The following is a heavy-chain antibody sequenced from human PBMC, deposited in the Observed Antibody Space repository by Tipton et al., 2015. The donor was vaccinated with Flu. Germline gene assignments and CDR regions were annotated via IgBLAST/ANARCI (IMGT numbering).Heavy chain of an antibody. CDR2: IHTSAGT. CDR1: GEALGSSYY. V-gene: IGHV4-38-2*02. D-gene: IGHD3-22*01. CDR3: AREKIPSSYYYDSSGYTNYFDY. J-gene: IGHJ4*02. Sequence: GEALGSSYYWAWIRQPPGRGLEWIGTIHTSAGTYYNTSLKSRVNISVDRSKNQFSLMLMSVTAADTAVYYCAREKIPSSYYYDSSGYTNYFDYWGQGALVTVSS.